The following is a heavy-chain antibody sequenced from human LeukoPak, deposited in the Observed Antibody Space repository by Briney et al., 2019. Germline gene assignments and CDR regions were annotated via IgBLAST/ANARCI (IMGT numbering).Heavy chain of an antibody. V-gene: IGHV4-34*01. CDR1: GGSFSGYY. Sequence: SETLSLTCAVYGGSFSGYYWSWIRQPPGKGLEWIGEINHSGSTNYNPSLKSRVTISVDMSKNQFSLKLSSVTAADTAVYYCARAGGAAADTALDYWGQGTLVTVSS. J-gene: IGHJ4*02. CDR3: ARAGGAAADTALDY. D-gene: IGHD6-13*01. CDR2: INHSGST.